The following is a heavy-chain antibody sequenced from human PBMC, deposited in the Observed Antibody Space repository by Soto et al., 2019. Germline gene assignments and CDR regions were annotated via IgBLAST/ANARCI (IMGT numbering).Heavy chain of an antibody. CDR2: ISSSGSTI. J-gene: IGHJ5*02. Sequence: GGSLRLSCAASGFTFSDYYMSWVRQAPGKGLEWVSYISSSGSTIYYADSVKGRFTISRDNAKNSLYLQMNSLRAEDTAVYYCARDTTDCSSTSCFDWCDPWGQGTLVTVSS. D-gene: IGHD2-2*01. CDR1: GFTFSDYY. V-gene: IGHV3-11*01. CDR3: ARDTTDCSSTSCFDWCDP.